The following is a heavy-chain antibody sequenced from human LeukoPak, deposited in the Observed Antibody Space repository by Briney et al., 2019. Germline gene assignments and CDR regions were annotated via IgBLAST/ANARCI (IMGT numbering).Heavy chain of an antibody. Sequence: SETLSLTCTVSGGSISSYYWSWIRQPPGKGLEWIGYIYYSGSTNYNPSLKSRVTMSVDTSKNQFSLKLSSVTAADTAVYYCARDTGWELRFDPWGQGTLVTVSS. D-gene: IGHD1-26*01. CDR2: IYYSGST. V-gene: IGHV4-59*12. J-gene: IGHJ5*02. CDR3: ARDTGWELRFDP. CDR1: GGSISSYY.